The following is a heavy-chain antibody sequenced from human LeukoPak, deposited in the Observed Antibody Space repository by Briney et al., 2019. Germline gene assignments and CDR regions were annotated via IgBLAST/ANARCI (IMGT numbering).Heavy chain of an antibody. CDR3: ARGVGVSGTDFDF. CDR1: GGSISSYY. Sequence: PSETLSLTCTVSGGSISSYYWSWIRQPPGKGLEWIGYIYYSGSTNYNPSLKSRVTISVDTSKNQFSLKLSSVTAADTAVYYCARGVGVSGTDFDFWGQGTVVIVSA. J-gene: IGHJ4*02. V-gene: IGHV4-59*01. D-gene: IGHD1-1*01. CDR2: IYYSGST.